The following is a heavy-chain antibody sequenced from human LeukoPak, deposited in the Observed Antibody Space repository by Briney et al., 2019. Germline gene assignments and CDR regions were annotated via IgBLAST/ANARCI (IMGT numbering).Heavy chain of an antibody. CDR1: GESFSGFY. V-gene: IGHV4-34*01. J-gene: IGHJ2*01. D-gene: IGHD1-26*01. CDR2: INHDGNT. Sequence: SETLSLTCTVYGESFSGFYWSWIRQPPGKGLEWIGEINHDGNTNYNPSLKSRVTISVDTSENQFSLKLSSVTAADTAIYYCAKDPEWEPAGWYFDLWGRGTLVTVSS. CDR3: AKDPEWEPAGWYFDL.